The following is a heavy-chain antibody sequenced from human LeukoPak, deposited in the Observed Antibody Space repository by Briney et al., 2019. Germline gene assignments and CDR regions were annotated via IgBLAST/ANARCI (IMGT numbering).Heavy chain of an antibody. Sequence: GESLKISCKISGYRLTNNWIGWVRQVPGKGLEWMGLIYPGYSDAKYSPSFQGQVTLSVDTSISTAYLQLGGLRASDTAMYYCARLGYCSGGSCYGLRDYWGQGTLVTVSS. D-gene: IGHD2-15*01. V-gene: IGHV5-51*01. CDR2: IYPGYSDA. CDR3: ARLGYCSGGSCYGLRDY. J-gene: IGHJ4*02. CDR1: GYRLTNNW.